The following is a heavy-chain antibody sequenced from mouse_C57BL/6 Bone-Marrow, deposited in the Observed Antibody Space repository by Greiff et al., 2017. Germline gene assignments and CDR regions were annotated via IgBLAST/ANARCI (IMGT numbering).Heavy chain of an antibody. D-gene: IGHD4-1*01. J-gene: IGHJ4*01. CDR1: GYTFTDYY. V-gene: IGHV1-26*01. CDR2: INPNNGGT. Sequence: EVQLQQSGPELVKPGASVKISCKASGYTFTDYYMNWVKQSHGKSLEWIGDINPNNGGTSYNQKFKGKATLTVDKSSSTAYMELRSLTSEDSAVYYCASWDYAMDYWGQRTSVTVSS. CDR3: ASWDYAMDY.